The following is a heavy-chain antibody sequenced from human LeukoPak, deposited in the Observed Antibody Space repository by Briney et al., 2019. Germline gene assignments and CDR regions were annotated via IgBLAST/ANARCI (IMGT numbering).Heavy chain of an antibody. CDR3: ARVQIISDYGDYYYGMDV. CDR2: IYYSGST. Sequence: PSETLSLTCTVSGGSISSGDYYWSWIRQPPGKGLEWIGYIYYSGSTYYNPSLKSRVTISVDTSKNQFSLKLSSVTAADTAVYYCARVQIISDYGDYYYGMDVWGQGTTVTVSS. D-gene: IGHD4-17*01. J-gene: IGHJ6*02. CDR1: GGSISSGDYY. V-gene: IGHV4-30-4*01.